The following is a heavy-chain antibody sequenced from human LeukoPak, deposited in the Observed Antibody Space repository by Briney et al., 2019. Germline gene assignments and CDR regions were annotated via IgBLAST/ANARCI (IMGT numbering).Heavy chain of an antibody. D-gene: IGHD3-10*01. V-gene: IGHV3-74*01. Sequence: TGGSLRLSCAASGFTFSSYAMSWVRQAPGKGLVWVSRIPTDETPTNYADSVQGRFTISRDNAKNTLYLQMNNLRAEDTAVYYCARVHYFKIDYWGQGTLVTVSS. CDR3: ARVHYFKIDY. J-gene: IGHJ4*02. CDR1: GFTFSSYA. CDR2: IPTDETPT.